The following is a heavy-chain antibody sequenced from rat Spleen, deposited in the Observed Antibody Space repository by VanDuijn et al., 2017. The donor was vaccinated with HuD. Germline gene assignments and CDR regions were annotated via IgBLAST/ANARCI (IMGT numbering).Heavy chain of an antibody. CDR2: MWSDGNT. D-gene: IGHD2-5*01. V-gene: IGHV2-15*01. CDR1: GFSLTSYS. Sequence: QVQLKESGPGLVQPSQTLSLTCTVSGFSLTSYSVSWVRQPPGKGLEWLGVMWSDGNTAYNSTLKSRLNINRDTSKSQIFLNMNSLQTEDTAIYYCSREELFSGYLLRFAYWGQGTLVTVSA. CDR3: SREELFSGYLLRFAY. J-gene: IGHJ3*01.